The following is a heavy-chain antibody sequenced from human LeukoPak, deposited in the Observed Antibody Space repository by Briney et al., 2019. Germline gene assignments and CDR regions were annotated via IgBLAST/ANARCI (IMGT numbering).Heavy chain of an antibody. CDR3: ARGRVLWFGEPKSGWFDP. Sequence: PSETLSLTCAVYGGSFSGYYWSWIRQPPGKGLEWIGEINHGGSTNYNPSLKSRVTISVDTSKNQFSLKLSSVTAADTAVYYCARGRVLWFGEPKSGWFDPWGQGTLVTVSS. J-gene: IGHJ5*02. CDR2: INHGGST. CDR1: GGSFSGYY. V-gene: IGHV4-34*01. D-gene: IGHD3-10*01.